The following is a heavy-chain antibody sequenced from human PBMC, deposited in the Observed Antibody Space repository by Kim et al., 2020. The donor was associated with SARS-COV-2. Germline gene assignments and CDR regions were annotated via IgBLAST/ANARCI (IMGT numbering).Heavy chain of an antibody. CDR1: GFTFSSYA. CDR3: ARGDFWSGYYNGSGRIFDY. J-gene: IGHJ4*02. V-gene: IGHV3-30-3*01. D-gene: IGHD3-3*01. Sequence: GGSLRLSCAASGFTFSSYAMHWVRQAPGKGLEWVAVISYDGSNKYYADSVKGRFTISRDNSKNTLYLQMNSLRAEDTAVYYCARGDFWSGYYNGSGRIFDYWGQGTLVTVSS. CDR2: ISYDGSNK.